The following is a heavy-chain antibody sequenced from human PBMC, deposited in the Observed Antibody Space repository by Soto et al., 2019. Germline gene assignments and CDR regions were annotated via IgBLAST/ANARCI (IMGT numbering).Heavy chain of an antibody. CDR2: IGISNNI. J-gene: IGHJ4*02. Sequence: EVQLVESGGGLIQPGGSLRLSCAASGFTFSIYSMNWVRQAPGKGLEWLSFIGISNNIYYADSVKGRFTISRDNVKNSLHLHINSLRAEDTAVYYCARERDYYDSSGSWRDSDFDYWGQGTQVTVSS. CDR3: ARERDYYDSSGSWRDSDFDY. CDR1: GFTFSIYS. V-gene: IGHV3-48*01. D-gene: IGHD3-22*01.